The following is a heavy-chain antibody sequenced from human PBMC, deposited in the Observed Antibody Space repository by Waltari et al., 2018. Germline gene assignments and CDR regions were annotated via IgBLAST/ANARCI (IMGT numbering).Heavy chain of an antibody. D-gene: IGHD1-26*01. CDR3: ATGPSGSYSSY. Sequence: QVQLQESGSGLLKPSETLSLTCTVSGGSISSYYWSWIRQPPGKGLEWIGYIYYSGSTNYNPSLKSRVTISVDTSKNQFSLKLSSVTAADTAVYYCATGPSGSYSSYWGQGTLVTVSS. CDR2: IYYSGST. J-gene: IGHJ4*02. V-gene: IGHV4-59*01. CDR1: GGSISSYY.